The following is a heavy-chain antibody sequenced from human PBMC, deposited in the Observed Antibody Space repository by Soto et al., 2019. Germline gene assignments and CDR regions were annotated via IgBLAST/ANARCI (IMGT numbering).Heavy chain of an antibody. D-gene: IGHD1-1*01. CDR2: ISSSGSTI. J-gene: IGHJ4*02. CDR3: ARVSDNWNGRETPGY. CDR1: GFTFSDYY. V-gene: IGHV3-11*01. Sequence: GGSLRLSCAASGFTFSDYYMSWIRQAPGKGLEWVSYISSSGSTIYYADSVKGRFTISRDNAKNSLYLQMNSLRAEDTAVYYCARVSDNWNGRETPGYWGQGTLVTVSS.